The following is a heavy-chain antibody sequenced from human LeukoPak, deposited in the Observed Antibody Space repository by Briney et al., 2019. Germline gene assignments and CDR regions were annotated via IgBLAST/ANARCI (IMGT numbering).Heavy chain of an antibody. V-gene: IGHV3-33*06. Sequence: GGSLRLSCAASGFTFSLYGMHWFRQAPGKGLEWVALISNDGSKTYYADSVKGRFTISRDNSKNTVYLQVSSLRADDTAVYYCAKDSRGANFFGDFDYWGQGTLVTVSS. CDR3: AKDSRGANFFGDFDY. CDR2: ISNDGSKT. J-gene: IGHJ4*02. CDR1: GFTFSLYG. D-gene: IGHD3-10*01.